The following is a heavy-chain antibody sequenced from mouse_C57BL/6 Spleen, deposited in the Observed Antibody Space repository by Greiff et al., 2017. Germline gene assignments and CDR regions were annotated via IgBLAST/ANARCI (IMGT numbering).Heavy chain of an antibody. CDR2: ISYDGSN. D-gene: IGHD2-5*01. J-gene: IGHJ4*01. CDR3: ARISYYSNYYAMDY. CDR1: GYSITSGYY. Sequence: EVQLVEPGPGLVKPSQSLSLTCSVTGYSITSGYYWNWIRQFPGNKLEWIGYISYDGSNNYNPSLKNRISLTRDTSKNQLFLKLNSVTTEDTATYYCARISYYSNYYAMDYGGQGTSVAVSS. V-gene: IGHV3-6*01.